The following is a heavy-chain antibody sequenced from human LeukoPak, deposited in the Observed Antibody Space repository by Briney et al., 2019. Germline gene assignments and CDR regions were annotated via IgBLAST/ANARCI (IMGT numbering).Heavy chain of an antibody. D-gene: IGHD3-22*01. CDR2: ISYDGSNK. CDR3: GGYSSLDH. Sequence: GSLRLSCAASGFTFSSYGMHWVRQAPGKGLEWVAVISYDGSNKYYAASVKGRFTISRDNSKNTLYLQMDSLRVEDTAVYYCGGYSSLDHWGQGTLVTVSS. J-gene: IGHJ4*02. V-gene: IGHV3-30*03. CDR1: GFTFSSYG.